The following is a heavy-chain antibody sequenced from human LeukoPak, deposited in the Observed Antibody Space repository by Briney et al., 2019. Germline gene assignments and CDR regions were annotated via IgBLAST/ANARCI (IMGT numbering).Heavy chain of an antibody. CDR3: ARHPSPQLHHFDY. V-gene: IGHV1-46*01. D-gene: IGHD2-2*01. CDR1: GYTFTNYY. J-gene: IGHJ4*02. Sequence: ASVKVSCKASGYTFTNYYIHWVRQAPGQGLEWMGIINPTGDSTTYAQKFQGRVTMTRYTSTNTVYMELSSLRSDDTAVYYCARHPSPQLHHFDYWGQGTLVTVSS. CDR2: INPTGDST.